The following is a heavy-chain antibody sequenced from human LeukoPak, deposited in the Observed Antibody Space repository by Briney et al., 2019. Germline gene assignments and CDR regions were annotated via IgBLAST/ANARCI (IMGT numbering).Heavy chain of an antibody. CDR2: LSCRGGST. J-gene: IGHJ5*02. V-gene: IGHV3-23*01. D-gene: IGHD3-22*01. Sequence: WFSFLSCRGGSTHYADSVKGLFTISRDNYKNTVYLQMNSLRAEDTAVYFCAEDYYTDGGPWGQGTLVTVSS. CDR3: AEDYYTDGGP.